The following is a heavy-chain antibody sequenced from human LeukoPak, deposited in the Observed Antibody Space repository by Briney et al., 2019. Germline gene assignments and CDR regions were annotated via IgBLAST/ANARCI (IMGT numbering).Heavy chain of an antibody. Sequence: SETLSLTCTVSGGSISSYYWSWIRQPPGKGLGWIGYIYYSGSTNYNPSLKSRVTISVDTSKNQFSLKLSSVTAADTAVYYCARVRDYGDYVLFDYWGQGTLVTVSS. CDR3: ARVRDYGDYVLFDY. CDR1: GGSISSYY. V-gene: IGHV4-59*01. J-gene: IGHJ4*02. CDR2: IYYSGST. D-gene: IGHD4-17*01.